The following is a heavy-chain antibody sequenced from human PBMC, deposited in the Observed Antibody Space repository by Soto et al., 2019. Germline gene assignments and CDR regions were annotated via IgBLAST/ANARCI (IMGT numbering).Heavy chain of an antibody. CDR2: IIPIFGTP. V-gene: IGHV1-69*01. Sequence: QVQLVQSGAEVRKPGSSVKVSCKASGGTFSRLAISWVRQAPGQGLEWMGGIIPIFGTPNHAQKFQGRLTITADEATSTVHMKLSSLRSEDTAIYYCARGWGEDSSDYFYAYWGQGTLVIVSS. CDR3: ARGWGEDSSDYFYAY. CDR1: GGTFSRLA. J-gene: IGHJ4*02. D-gene: IGHD3-22*01.